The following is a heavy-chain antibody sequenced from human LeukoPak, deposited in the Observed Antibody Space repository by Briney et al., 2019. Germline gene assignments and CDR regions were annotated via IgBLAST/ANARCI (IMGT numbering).Heavy chain of an antibody. CDR3: ARVEVDFWSGYSPGYYYYYMDV. Sequence: GASVKVSCKASGGTFSSYAISWVRQAPGQGLEWMGGIIPIFGTANYAQKFQGRVTITTDESTSTAYMELSSLRSEDTAVYYCARVEVDFWSGYSPGYYYYYMDVWGKGTTVTVSS. J-gene: IGHJ6*03. V-gene: IGHV1-69*05. D-gene: IGHD3-3*01. CDR1: GGTFSSYA. CDR2: IIPIFGTA.